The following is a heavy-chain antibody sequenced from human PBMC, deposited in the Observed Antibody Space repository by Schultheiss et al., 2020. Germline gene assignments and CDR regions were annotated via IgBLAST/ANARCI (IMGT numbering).Heavy chain of an antibody. CDR3: AKESRRYCSGGSCLNFDY. Sequence: GGSLRLSCAASGFTFSSSAMSWVRQAPGKGLEWVSTIGYDGDTYYPGSVKGRFTVSGDIAKNSLYLHMNSLRAGDTAVYYCAKESRRYCSGGSCLNFDYWGQGTLVTVSS. D-gene: IGHD2-15*01. J-gene: IGHJ4*02. CDR2: IGYDGDT. V-gene: IGHV3-13*01. CDR1: GFTFSSSA.